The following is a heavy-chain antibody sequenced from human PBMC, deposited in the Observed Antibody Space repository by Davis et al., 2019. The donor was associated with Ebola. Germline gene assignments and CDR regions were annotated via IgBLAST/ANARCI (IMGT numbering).Heavy chain of an antibody. J-gene: IGHJ5*02. D-gene: IGHD3/OR15-3a*01. CDR1: GLTFSHYG. V-gene: IGHV3-23*01. CDR2: ISFNGAGT. CDR3: MRLCLSPTCYVVWSGS. Sequence: GESLKISCVVSGLTFSHYGMAWVRQAPGKGLEWVSSISFNGAGTHYADSVKGRFTISRDDSTNTVYLEMDSLKTEDTAVYSCMRLCLSPTCYVVWSGSWGQGTLVTVSS.